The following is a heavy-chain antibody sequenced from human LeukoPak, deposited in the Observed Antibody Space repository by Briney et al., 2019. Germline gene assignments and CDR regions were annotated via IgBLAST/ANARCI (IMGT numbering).Heavy chain of an antibody. CDR1: GESISGFY. D-gene: IGHD1-7*01. CDR3: ARGKYNWNYDNYYYYYMDV. J-gene: IGHJ6*03. CDR2: IYYSGST. V-gene: IGHV4-59*12. Sequence: SETLSLTCTVSGESISGFYWTWIRQPPGKGLEWIGYIYYSGSTNYNPSLKSRVTISVDTSKNQFSLKLSSVTAADTAVYYCARGKYNWNYDNYYYYYMDVWGKGTTVTVSS.